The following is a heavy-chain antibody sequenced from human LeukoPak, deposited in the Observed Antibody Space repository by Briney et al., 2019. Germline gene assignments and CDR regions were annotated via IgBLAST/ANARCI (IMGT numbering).Heavy chain of an antibody. CDR1: GYTFTENY. CDR2: INPLTGDA. CDR3: ARGKSGYSP. D-gene: IGHD3-22*01. Sequence: ASMKVSCKVSGYTFTENYIHWVRQAPGQGLEWMGLINPLTGDANYTERFQGRVTLTRDTSSGTAYMHLSSLRYDDTAVYYCARGKSGYSPWGQGTPV. J-gene: IGHJ4*02. V-gene: IGHV1-2*02.